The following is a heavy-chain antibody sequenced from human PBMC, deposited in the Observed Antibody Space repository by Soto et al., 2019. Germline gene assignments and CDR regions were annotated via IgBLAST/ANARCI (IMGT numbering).Heavy chain of an antibody. Sequence: QVQLVQSGAEVKKPGASVKVSCKASGYTFTSYGISWVRQAPGQGLEWMGWISAYNGNTNYAQKLQGRGTMTTGTSTSTAYMELRSLRSDDTAVYYCARAGGYYYDSSCYDNWFDPWGQGTLVTVSS. CDR3: ARAGGYYYDSSCYDNWFDP. CDR1: GYTFTSYG. CDR2: ISAYNGNT. J-gene: IGHJ5*02. D-gene: IGHD3-22*01. V-gene: IGHV1-18*04.